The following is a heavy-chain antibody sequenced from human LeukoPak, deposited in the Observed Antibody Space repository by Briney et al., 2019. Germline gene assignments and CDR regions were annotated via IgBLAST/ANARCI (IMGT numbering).Heavy chain of an antibody. Sequence: PGGSLRLSCAASRFTFSSYGMHWVRQAPGKGLEWVAFIRLDGSNEYYADSVKGRFTISRDNSMNTLFLQMNTLRAEDTAVYYCANDYRRYEGYSDYWGQGTLVTVSS. CDR1: RFTFSSYG. D-gene: IGHD5-12*01. CDR3: ANDYRRYEGYSDY. J-gene: IGHJ4*02. V-gene: IGHV3-30*02. CDR2: IRLDGSNE.